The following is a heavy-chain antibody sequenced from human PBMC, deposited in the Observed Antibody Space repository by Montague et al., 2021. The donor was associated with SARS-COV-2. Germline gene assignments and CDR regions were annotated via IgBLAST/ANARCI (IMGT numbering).Heavy chain of an antibody. CDR2: IHYSGST. J-gene: IGHJ6*02. D-gene: IGHD2-8*01. CDR1: GGSISNYY. V-gene: IGHV4-59*08. CDR3: ARHEFEAANDYYFGLDV. Sequence: SETLSLTCTVSGGSISNYYWSWIRQPPGKGLEWIGYIHYSGSTSYNPSLKGRVTISIDTSKNQFSLNLSSVTAADTAIYYCARHEFEAANDYYFGLDVWGQGTPVTVSS.